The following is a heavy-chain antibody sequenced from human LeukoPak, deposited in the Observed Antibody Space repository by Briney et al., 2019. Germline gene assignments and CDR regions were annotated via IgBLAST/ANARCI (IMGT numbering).Heavy chain of an antibody. V-gene: IGHV3-11*04. CDR1: EFTFSDYY. CDR2: ISSSGRTI. D-gene: IGHD4-23*01. CDR3: TREEATVGGYYGMDV. J-gene: IGHJ6*02. Sequence: GGSLRLSCAASEFTFSDYYMSWIRQAPGKGLKCVSYISSSGRTIYYADSVKGRFTVSRDNAKNSLYLQMNSLRAEDTAIYYCTREEATVGGYYGMDVWGPGTTVTVSS.